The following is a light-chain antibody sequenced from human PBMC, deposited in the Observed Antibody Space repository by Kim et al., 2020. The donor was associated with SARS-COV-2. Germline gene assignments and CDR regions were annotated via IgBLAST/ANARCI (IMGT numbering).Light chain of an antibody. CDR2: DAS. V-gene: IGKV3-11*01. J-gene: IGKJ4*01. CDR3: QQRSNWPLT. CDR1: QGVGRY. Sequence: PGEKATLSCRAGQGVGRYLAWYQQKPGQAPRLLIYDASNRATGSPARFSGSGSGTDFTLIISSLEPEDFAVYYCQQRSNWPLTFGGGTKVDIK.